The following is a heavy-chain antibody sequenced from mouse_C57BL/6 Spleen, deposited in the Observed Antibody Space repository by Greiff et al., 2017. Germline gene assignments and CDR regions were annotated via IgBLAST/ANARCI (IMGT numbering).Heavy chain of an antibody. CDR1: GYTFTGYW. V-gene: IGHV1-9*01. Sequence: VQLQQSGAELMKPGASVKLSCKATGYTFTGYWIEWVKQRPGHGLEWIGEILPGSGSTNYNEKFKGKATFTADTSSNTAYMQLSSLTTEDSAIYYCARGGSIYYYGSSYDYFDYWGQGTTLTVSS. J-gene: IGHJ2*01. CDR3: ARGGSIYYYGSSYDYFDY. D-gene: IGHD1-1*01. CDR2: ILPGSGST.